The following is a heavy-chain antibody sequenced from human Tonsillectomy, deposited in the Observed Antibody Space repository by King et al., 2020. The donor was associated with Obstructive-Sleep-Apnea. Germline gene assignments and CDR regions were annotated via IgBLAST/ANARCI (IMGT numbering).Heavy chain of an antibody. CDR3: ARGLRKVIVDY. J-gene: IGHJ4*02. CDR2: IHPNTGNP. V-gene: IGHV7-4-1*02. CDR1: GYTFTSYA. Sequence: VQLVQSGSELKKPGASVTISCAASGYTFTSYAMNWVRQAPGQGLEWMGWIHPNTGNPTYAQGFTGRFVFSLDTSVSTAYLQINSLKADDTAVYYCARGLRKVIVDYWGQGTLVTVSS. D-gene: IGHD3-10*01.